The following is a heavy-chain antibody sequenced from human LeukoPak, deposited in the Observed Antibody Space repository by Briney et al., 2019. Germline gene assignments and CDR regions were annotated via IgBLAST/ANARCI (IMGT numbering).Heavy chain of an antibody. J-gene: IGHJ4*02. CDR1: GFTFSGYW. CDR2: TNRDDSDT. V-gene: IGHV3-74*01. D-gene: IGHD3-22*01. CDR3: ARSANYFDTSGQDY. Sequence: QTGGSLILSCAASGFTFSGYWMHWVRQAPGKGLVWVSRTNRDDSDTSYADSVKGRFTISRDKAKSTLYLQMNSLRVEDTAVYYCARSANYFDTSGQDYWGQGTLVTVSS.